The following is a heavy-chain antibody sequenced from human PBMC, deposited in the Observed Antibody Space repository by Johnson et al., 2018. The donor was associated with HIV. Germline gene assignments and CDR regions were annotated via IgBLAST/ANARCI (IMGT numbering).Heavy chain of an antibody. V-gene: IGHV3-9*03. Sequence: VQLVESGGGVVQPGRSLRLSCAASGFTFDDYAMHWVRQAPGKGLEWVSGISWNSGSIGYADSVKGRFTISRDNAKNSVYLQMGSLRAEDMAVYYCARAGGSSLAFDIWGQGTMVTVSS. D-gene: IGHD6-6*01. CDR3: ARAGGSSLAFDI. CDR2: ISWNSGSI. CDR1: GFTFDDYA. J-gene: IGHJ3*02.